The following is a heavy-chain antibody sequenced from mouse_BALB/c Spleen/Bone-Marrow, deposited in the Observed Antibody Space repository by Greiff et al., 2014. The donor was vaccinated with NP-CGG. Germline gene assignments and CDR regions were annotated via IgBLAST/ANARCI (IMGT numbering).Heavy chain of an antibody. V-gene: IGHV2-9*02. D-gene: IGHD1-2*01. CDR2: IWAGRST. CDR1: GFSLTSYG. Sequence: VQLQQSGPGLVAPSQSLSITCTVSGFSLTSYGVHWVRQPPGKGLEWLGVIWAGRSTNYNSTLMSRLTISKDNSKSQVFLKMNSLQTDDTAMYYCARYDYGFLDYWGQGTTLTVSS. J-gene: IGHJ2*01. CDR3: ARYDYGFLDY.